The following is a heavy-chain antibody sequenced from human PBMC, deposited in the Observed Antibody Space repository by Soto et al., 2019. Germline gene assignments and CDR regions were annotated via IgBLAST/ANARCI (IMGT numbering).Heavy chain of an antibody. J-gene: IGHJ6*02. CDR2: ISNNGANT. CDR1: GFTFSNYE. CDR3: AKGDLIVVVPAAVDV. Sequence: PGGSLRLSCAASGFTFSNYEMHRVRQAPGKGLEYVSGISNNGANTDYAKSVKGRFTISRDNSENTLYLQMNSLRAEDTAVYYCAKGDLIVVVPAAVDVWGQGTTVTVSS. V-gene: IGHV3-64*01. D-gene: IGHD2-2*01.